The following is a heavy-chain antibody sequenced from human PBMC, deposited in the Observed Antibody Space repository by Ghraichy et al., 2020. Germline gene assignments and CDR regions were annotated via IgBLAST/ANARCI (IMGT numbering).Heavy chain of an antibody. J-gene: IGHJ4*02. V-gene: IGHV3-7*03. CDR3: ARDVDFDY. Sequence: GESLNISCAASGFTFNIYWMSWVRQAPGKGLEWVANIKQDGSEKYYVDSVKGRFTISRDNAKNSLSLQMNSLRAEDTAVYYCARDVDFDYWGQGTLVTVSS. CDR1: GFTFNIYW. CDR2: IKQDGSEK.